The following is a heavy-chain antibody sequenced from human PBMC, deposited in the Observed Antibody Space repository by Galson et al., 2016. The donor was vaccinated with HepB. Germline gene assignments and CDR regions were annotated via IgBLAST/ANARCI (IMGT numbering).Heavy chain of an antibody. V-gene: IGHV3-30*03. CDR1: GFTFSTLV. J-gene: IGHJ6*02. CDR2: ISYDGSKK. CDR3: ARIPKPLAAAATRFYGMDV. Sequence: SLRLSCAASGFTFSTLVMHWVRQAPGKRLEWVGGISYDGSKKYYADSVKGRFNISRDNSRNTLFLQMSSLRPEDTALYYCARIPKPLAAAATRFYGMDVWGQGTAVTVSS. D-gene: IGHD2-2*01.